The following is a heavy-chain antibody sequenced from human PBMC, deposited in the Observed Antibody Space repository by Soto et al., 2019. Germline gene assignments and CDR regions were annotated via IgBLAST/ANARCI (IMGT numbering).Heavy chain of an antibody. D-gene: IGHD3-22*01. V-gene: IGHV4-39*01. Sequence: SETLSLTCTVSGGSISSSSYYWCWIRQPPGKGLEWIGSIYYSGSTYYNPSLKSRVTISVDTSKNQFSLKLSSVTAADTAVYYCARLDYYDSSGYYQVYYFDYWGQGTLVTVSS. J-gene: IGHJ4*02. CDR2: IYYSGST. CDR3: ARLDYYDSSGYYQVYYFDY. CDR1: GGSISSSSYY.